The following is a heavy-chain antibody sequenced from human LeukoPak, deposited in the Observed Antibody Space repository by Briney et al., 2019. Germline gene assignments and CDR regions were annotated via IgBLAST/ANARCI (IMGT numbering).Heavy chain of an antibody. Sequence: GGSLRLSCVVSGFTFNSCWMNWVRQAPGKGLEWVAHINPDGRDTYYVDSVKGRFTISRDNAQNSMYLQMNSLRVEDTAVYYCTSWGDTTAEYFQRWGQGTLVTVSS. V-gene: IGHV3-7*01. CDR3: TSWGDTTAEYFQR. CDR2: INPDGRDT. D-gene: IGHD2-21*02. CDR1: GFTFNSCW. J-gene: IGHJ1*01.